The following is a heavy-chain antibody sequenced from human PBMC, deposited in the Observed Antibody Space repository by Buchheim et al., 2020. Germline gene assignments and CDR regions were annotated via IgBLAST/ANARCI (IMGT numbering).Heavy chain of an antibody. J-gene: IGHJ4*02. CDR1: GFTFSSYA. D-gene: IGHD2-15*01. CDR3: AKDLEGYCSGGSCYPIDY. CDR2: ISGSGGST. Sequence: EVQLLESGGGLVQPGGSLRLSCAASGFTFSSYAMSWVRQAPGKGLEWVSAISGSGGSTYYADSVKGRFTISRDNSKNTLYLQMNSLRAEDTAVYYCAKDLEGYCSGGSCYPIDYWGQGTL. V-gene: IGHV3-23*01.